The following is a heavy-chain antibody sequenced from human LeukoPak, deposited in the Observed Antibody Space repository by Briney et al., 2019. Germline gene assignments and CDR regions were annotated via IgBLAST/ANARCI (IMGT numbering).Heavy chain of an antibody. Sequence: GGSLRLSCAASGFTFSSFSMNWVRQAPGKGLEWVSSINSGSTYTYYADSVKGRFTISRDNSKNTLYLQMNSLRAEDTAVYYCAKDDCSSTSCYTTDYWGQGTLVTVSS. CDR1: GFTFSSFS. CDR2: INSGSTYT. D-gene: IGHD2-2*02. V-gene: IGHV3-21*01. J-gene: IGHJ4*02. CDR3: AKDDCSSTSCYTTDY.